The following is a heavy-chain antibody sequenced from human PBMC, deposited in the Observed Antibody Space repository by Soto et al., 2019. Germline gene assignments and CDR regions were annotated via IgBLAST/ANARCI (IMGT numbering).Heavy chain of an antibody. Sequence: SETLSLTCTVSGGSISPHYWSWIRQPPGKGLEWIGYIYYSGSTYYNPSLKSRVTISVDTSKNQFSLKLSSVTAADTAVYYCARARGARYFDYWGQGTLVTVS. D-gene: IGHD2-15*01. CDR2: IYYSGST. J-gene: IGHJ4*02. V-gene: IGHV4-59*08. CDR1: GGSISPHY. CDR3: ARARGARYFDY.